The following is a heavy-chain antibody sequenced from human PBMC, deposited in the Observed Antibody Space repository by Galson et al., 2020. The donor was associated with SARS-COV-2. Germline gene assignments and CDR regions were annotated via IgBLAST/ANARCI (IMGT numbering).Heavy chain of an antibody. Sequence: ASVKVSCKASGYTFTGYYMHWVRQAPGQGLEWMGWINPNSGGTNYAQKFQGRVTMTRDTSISTAYMELSRLRSDDTAVYYCAREWDSSSYYCDYWGQGTLVTVSS. J-gene: IGHJ4*02. CDR3: AREWDSSSYYCDY. D-gene: IGHD6-6*01. CDR1: GYTFTGYY. CDR2: INPNSGGT. V-gene: IGHV1-2*02.